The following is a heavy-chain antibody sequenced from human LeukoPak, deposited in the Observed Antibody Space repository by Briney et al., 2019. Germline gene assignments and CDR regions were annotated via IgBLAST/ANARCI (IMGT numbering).Heavy chain of an antibody. CDR1: GGSFSGYY. V-gene: IGHV4-30-4*01. Sequence: SETLSLTCAVYGGSFSGYYWSWIRQPPGKGLEWIGYIYYSGSTYYNPSLKSRVTISVDTSKNQFSLKLSSVTAADTAVYYCARDLFSGDYSPGGFDYWGQGTLVTVSS. J-gene: IGHJ4*02. CDR3: ARDLFSGDYSPGGFDY. D-gene: IGHD4-17*01. CDR2: IYYSGST.